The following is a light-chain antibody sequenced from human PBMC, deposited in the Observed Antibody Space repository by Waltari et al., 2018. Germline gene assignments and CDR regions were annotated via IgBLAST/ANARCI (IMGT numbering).Light chain of an antibody. CDR3: CSYVGLGTYV. Sequence: QSGLAQPASASGSPGQSLPITCTGTRSAVGNYNLVSWYQQRPGKAPRLLIYEVTKRAPGTSDRFSASKSGNTASLSISGLQAQEDEADYYCCSYVGLGTYVFGTGTKVTV. V-gene: IGLV2-23*02. J-gene: IGLJ1*01. CDR2: EVT. CDR1: RSAVGNYNL.